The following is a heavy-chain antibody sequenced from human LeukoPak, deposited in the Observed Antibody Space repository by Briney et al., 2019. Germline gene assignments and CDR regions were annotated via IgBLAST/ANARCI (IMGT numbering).Heavy chain of an antibody. V-gene: IGHV3-23*01. CDR3: VRNMVRGVVYFDS. D-gene: IGHD3-10*01. CDR1: GFTFSSYA. Sequence: PGGSLRLSCAASGFTFSSYAMSWVRQAPGKGLEWVSAISGSGGSTYYADSVKGRFIISRGNAKNMLYLQMNSLRVEDTAVYYCVRNMVRGVVYFDSWGQGVLVTVSS. CDR2: ISGSGGST. J-gene: IGHJ4*02.